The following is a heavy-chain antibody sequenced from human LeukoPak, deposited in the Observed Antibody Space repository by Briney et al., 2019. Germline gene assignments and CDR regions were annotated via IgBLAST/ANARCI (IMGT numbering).Heavy chain of an antibody. CDR2: MNPNSGNT. CDR3: ARGRRYCSSTSCEGYYYYYGMDV. V-gene: IGHV1-8*01. D-gene: IGHD2-2*01. Sequence: AASVKVSCKASGYTFTSYDINWVRQATGQGLEWMGWMNPNSGNTGYAQKFQGRVTMTRNTSISTAYMEPSSLRSEDTAVYYCARGRRYCSSTSCEGYYYYYGMDVWGQGTTVTVSS. CDR1: GYTFTSYD. J-gene: IGHJ6*02.